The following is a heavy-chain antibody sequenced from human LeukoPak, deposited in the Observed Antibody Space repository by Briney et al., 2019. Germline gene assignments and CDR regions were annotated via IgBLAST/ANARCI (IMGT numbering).Heavy chain of an antibody. Sequence: TSSETLSLTCTVSGGSISSYYWSWIRQPAGKGLEWIGRIYTSGSTNYNPSLKSRVTISVDTSKNQFSLKLSSVTAADTAVYYCARGWLRYRPNGLGYWGQGTLVTVSS. CDR3: ARGWLRYRPNGLGY. V-gene: IGHV4-4*07. CDR1: GGSISSYY. CDR2: IYTSGST. D-gene: IGHD2-2*02. J-gene: IGHJ4*02.